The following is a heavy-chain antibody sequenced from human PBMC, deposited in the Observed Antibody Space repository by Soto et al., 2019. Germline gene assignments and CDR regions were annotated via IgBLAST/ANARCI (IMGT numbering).Heavy chain of an antibody. CDR2: IDSSGEK. CDR1: GLSITDSEMG. Sequence: QVTLKESGPVLVKPTETLTLRCTVSGLSITDSEMGVSWIRQPPGQPLEWLAHIDSSGEKSYRTFLKSRLATPKDTSKSQIALTMTNVDPPETATYYCARRHLAVAVSPWSDPWGKGIPVTSSS. J-gene: IGHJ5*02. V-gene: IGHV2-26*01. CDR3: ARRHLAVAVSPWSDP.